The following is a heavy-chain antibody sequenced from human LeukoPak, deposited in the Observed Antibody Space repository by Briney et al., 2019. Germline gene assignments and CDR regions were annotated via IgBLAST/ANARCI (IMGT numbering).Heavy chain of an antibody. CDR3: ARLTANDAFDI. Sequence: ASVKVSCKAFGYTFTSNYMHWVRQAPGQGPEWMGVISPSGGSTTYAQKFQGRVTMTRNTSISTAYMELSSLRSEDTAVYYCARLTANDAFDIWGQGTMVTVSS. D-gene: IGHD4/OR15-4a*01. V-gene: IGHV1-46*01. J-gene: IGHJ3*02. CDR1: GYTFTSNY. CDR2: ISPSGGST.